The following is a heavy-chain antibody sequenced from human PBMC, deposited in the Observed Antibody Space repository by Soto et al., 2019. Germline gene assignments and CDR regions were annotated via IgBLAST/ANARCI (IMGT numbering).Heavy chain of an antibody. CDR1: GLTFXTFS. CDR2: ISSSSNTM. Sequence: PGGSLRLSCAASGLTFXTFSMNWVRQAPGKGLEWISYISSSSNTMYYADSVKGRFTISRDNAKNSLYLQMISLRAEDTAVYFCAREDCSSTSCYASFDYWGQGTLVTVSS. D-gene: IGHD2-2*01. J-gene: IGHJ4*02. CDR3: AREDCSSTSCYASFDY. V-gene: IGHV3-48*01.